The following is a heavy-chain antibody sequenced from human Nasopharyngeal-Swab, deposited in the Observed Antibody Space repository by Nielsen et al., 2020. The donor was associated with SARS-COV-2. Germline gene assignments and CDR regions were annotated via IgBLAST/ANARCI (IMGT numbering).Heavy chain of an antibody. J-gene: IGHJ4*02. D-gene: IGHD2-8*02. CDR1: GYTFSSYA. CDR3: ARLTVWFEVLGSDPGYLDF. Sequence: ASVQVSCKASGYTFSSYAMHWVRQAPGQRLEWMGWINAGNGNTKYSLKFQGRVTITRDTSASTAYMDLSSLRSEDTAVYYCARLTVWFEVLGSDPGYLDFWGQGTLVTVSS. V-gene: IGHV1-3*01. CDR2: INAGNGNT.